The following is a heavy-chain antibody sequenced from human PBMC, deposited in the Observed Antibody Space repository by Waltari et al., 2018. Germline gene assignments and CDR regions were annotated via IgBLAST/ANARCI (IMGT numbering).Heavy chain of an antibody. J-gene: IGHJ6*03. Sequence: QVQVVQSGAEVRKPGASVEVSCKASGYSFTGHYMHWVRQAPGQGLEWIGWLNPNTGYTNYAQKFQGRVAMTRDTSISTAYMSRLTSDDTAVYFCAREVSGYYYMDVWGKGTTVTISS. V-gene: IGHV1-2*02. D-gene: IGHD6-6*01. CDR1: GYSFTGHY. CDR2: LNPNTGYT. CDR3: AREVSGYYYMDV.